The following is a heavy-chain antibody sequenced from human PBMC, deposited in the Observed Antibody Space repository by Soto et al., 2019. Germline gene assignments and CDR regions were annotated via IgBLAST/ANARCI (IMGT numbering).Heavy chain of an antibody. J-gene: IGHJ3*02. Sequence: ASVKVSCKASGYTFTSYYMHWVRQAPGQGLEWMGIINPSGGSTSYAQKFQGRVTMTRDTSTSTVYMELSSLRSEDTAVYYCASERGISIAARPEAFDIWGQGTMVTVSS. CDR2: INPSGGST. CDR3: ASERGISIAARPEAFDI. D-gene: IGHD6-6*01. V-gene: IGHV1-46*01. CDR1: GYTFTSYY.